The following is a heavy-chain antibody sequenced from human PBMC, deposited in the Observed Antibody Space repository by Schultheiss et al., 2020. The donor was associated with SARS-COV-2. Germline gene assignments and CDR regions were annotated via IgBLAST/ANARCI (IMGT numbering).Heavy chain of an antibody. CDR3: ARRPIAVAGTGRGYYFDY. Sequence: SETLSLTCAVYGGSFSGYYWSWIRQPPGKGLEWIGEINHSGSTYYNPSLKSRVTISVDTSKNQFSLKLSSVTAADTAVYYCARRPIAVAGTGRGYYFDYWGQGTLVTVSS. V-gene: IGHV4-34*01. D-gene: IGHD6-19*01. J-gene: IGHJ4*02. CDR2: INHSGST. CDR1: GGSFSGYY.